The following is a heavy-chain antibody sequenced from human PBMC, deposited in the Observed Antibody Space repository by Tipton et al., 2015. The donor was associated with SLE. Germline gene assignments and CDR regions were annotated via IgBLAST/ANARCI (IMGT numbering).Heavy chain of an antibody. D-gene: IGHD3-16*02. V-gene: IGHV4-38-2*01. CDR1: GGSFSGYF. CDR2: FFHNGNT. CDR3: ARSPTYDYVWGSYHFDN. Sequence: TLSLTCAVFGGSFSGYFWGWVRQPPGKGLEWIGSFFHNGNTYYNPSLRGRVTISVDTSKNHLSVRLSSVTAADTAMYFCARSPTYDYVWGSYHFDNWGQGTLVTVSS. J-gene: IGHJ4*02.